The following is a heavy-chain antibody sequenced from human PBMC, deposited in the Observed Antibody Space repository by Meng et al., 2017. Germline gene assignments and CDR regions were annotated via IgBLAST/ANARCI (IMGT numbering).Heavy chain of an antibody. CDR2: ISGGGDST. Sequence: EVQLVESGGGLVQPGGSLRLSCAASGFTFNIFAMTWVRQAPGRGLEWVSAISGGGDSTHYADSVKGRFTISRDNSKNMLYLQMNSLRAEDTAVYYCATPPGAVGVYWGQGTLVTVSS. CDR1: GFTFNIFA. D-gene: IGHD6-19*01. CDR3: ATPPGAVGVY. J-gene: IGHJ4*02. V-gene: IGHV3-23*04.